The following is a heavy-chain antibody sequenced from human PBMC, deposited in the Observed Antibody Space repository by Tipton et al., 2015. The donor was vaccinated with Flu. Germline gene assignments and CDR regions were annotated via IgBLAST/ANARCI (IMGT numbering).Heavy chain of an antibody. CDR2: IKQDGSEK. CDR3: ARGPRGSRQQLPRGRFDY. CDR1: GFTFSSYS. J-gene: IGHJ4*02. Sequence: SLRLSCAASGFTFSSYSMNWVRQAPGKGLEWVANIKQDGSEKYYVDSVKGRFTISRDNAKNSLYLQMNSLRAEDKAVYYCARGPRGSRQQLPRGRFDYWGQGTLVTVSS. D-gene: IGHD6-13*01. V-gene: IGHV3-7*03.